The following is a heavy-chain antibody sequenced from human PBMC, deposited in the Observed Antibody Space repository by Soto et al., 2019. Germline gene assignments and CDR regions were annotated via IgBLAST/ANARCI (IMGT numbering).Heavy chain of an antibody. CDR3: ASSGIVGREVKTWFDP. V-gene: IGHV4-59*01. CDR2: ISYRGST. D-gene: IGHD3-22*01. Sequence: SETLSLTCTVSAGSITTSYWSWIRQPLGKALEWIGYISYRGSTNYNPSLKRRLTISIDTSKSQISLKLTSMTTADTAVYYCASSGIVGREVKTWFDPWGQGTLVTVSS. CDR1: AGSITTSY. J-gene: IGHJ5*02.